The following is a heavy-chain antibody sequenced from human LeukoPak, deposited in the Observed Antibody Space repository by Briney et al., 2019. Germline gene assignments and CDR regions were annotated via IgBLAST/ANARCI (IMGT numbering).Heavy chain of an antibody. CDR1: GGSFSSYY. D-gene: IGHD2-2*01. Sequence: PSETLSLTCAVYGGSFSSYYWSWIRQPPGKGLEWIGEINHSGSTNYNPSLKSRVTISVDTSKNQFSLKLSSVTAADTAVYYCARGRRRNRYCSSTSCRSHYFDYWGQGTLVTVSS. J-gene: IGHJ4*02. CDR2: INHSGST. V-gene: IGHV4-34*01. CDR3: ARGRRRNRYCSSTSCRSHYFDY.